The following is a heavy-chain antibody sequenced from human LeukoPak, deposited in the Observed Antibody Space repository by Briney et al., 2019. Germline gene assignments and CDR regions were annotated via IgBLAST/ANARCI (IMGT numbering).Heavy chain of an antibody. CDR2: ISAYNGNT. J-gene: IGHJ5*02. Sequence: ASVKVSCKASGYTFTSYGISWVRQAPGQGLEWMGWISAYNGNTNYAQKLQGRVTMTRDTSISTAYMELSRLRSDDTAVYYCARARKDGSGRGNWFDPWGQGTLVTVSS. CDR1: GYTFTSYG. CDR3: ARARKDGSGRGNWFDP. D-gene: IGHD3-10*01. V-gene: IGHV1-18*01.